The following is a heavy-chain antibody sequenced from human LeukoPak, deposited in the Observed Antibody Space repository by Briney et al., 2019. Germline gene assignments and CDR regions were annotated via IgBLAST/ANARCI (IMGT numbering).Heavy chain of an antibody. J-gene: IGHJ6*03. CDR3: TTGVTMVRGVIIKGYYYYYYMDV. CDR1: GFTFKNAW. Sequence: GGSLRLSCEASGFTFKNAWMIWVRQAPGKGPEWVGRIKSTRDGGATEYAAPVKGRFTISRDDSKNTLYLQMNSLKTEDTAVYYCTTGVTMVRGVIIKGYYYYYYMDVWGKGTTVTVSS. CDR2: IKSTRDGGAT. D-gene: IGHD3-10*01. V-gene: IGHV3-15*01.